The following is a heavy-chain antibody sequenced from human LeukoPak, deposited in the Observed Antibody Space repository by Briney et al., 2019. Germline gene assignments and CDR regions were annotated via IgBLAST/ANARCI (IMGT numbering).Heavy chain of an antibody. J-gene: IGHJ5*02. D-gene: IGHD3-10*01. V-gene: IGHV4-34*01. Sequence: PSETLSLTWAVYGGSFSGYYWSWIRQPPGKGLEWIGEINHSGSTNYNPSLKSRVTISVDTSKNQFSLKLSSVTAADTAVYYCVLLGTMVRGVTSTNWFDPWGQGTLVTVSS. CDR2: INHSGST. CDR1: GGSFSGYY. CDR3: VLLGTMVRGVTSTNWFDP.